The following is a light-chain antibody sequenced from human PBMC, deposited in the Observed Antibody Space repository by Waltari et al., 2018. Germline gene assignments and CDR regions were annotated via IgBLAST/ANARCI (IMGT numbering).Light chain of an antibody. CDR2: DVS. J-gene: IGLJ2*01. CDR1: SSDVGGYNS. Sequence: QSALTQPASVSGSPGQSITISCTGSSSDVGGYNSVSWYQQYPGKAPTLMIYDVSNRPSGVSNRFSGSKSGNTASLTISGLQAEDEADYYCSSYTTSSTLGFGGGTKLTVL. V-gene: IGLV2-14*03. CDR3: SSYTTSSTLG.